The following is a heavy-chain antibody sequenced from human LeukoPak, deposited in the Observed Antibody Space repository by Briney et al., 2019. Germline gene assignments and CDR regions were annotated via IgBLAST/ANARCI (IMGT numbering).Heavy chain of an antibody. D-gene: IGHD3-10*01. CDR2: VYRSGQT. CDR3: ARVRGVCNFDY. Sequence: SETVSLTCTVSGDSIGSSPYYWGWIRQPPGKGLEWIGSVYRSGQTYYNPSLKSRVTISVDTSKNQFSLKLSSVTAADTAVYYCARVRGVCNFDYWGQGTLVTVSS. CDR1: GDSIGSSPYY. V-gene: IGHV4-39*07. J-gene: IGHJ4*02.